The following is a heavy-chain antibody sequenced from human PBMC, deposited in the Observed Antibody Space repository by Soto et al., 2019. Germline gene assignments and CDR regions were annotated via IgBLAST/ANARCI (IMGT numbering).Heavy chain of an antibody. CDR3: AKAAYYYDSSGYPPLGDY. V-gene: IGHV3-33*06. CDR2: IRSDGSTK. CDR1: GFTFSTYG. J-gene: IGHJ4*02. D-gene: IGHD3-22*01. Sequence: GGSLRLSCAASGFTFSTYGMHWVRQAPGKGLEWVAVIRSDGSTKYYADSVKGRFTISRDNSKNTLYLQMNSLRAEDTAVYYCAKAAYYYDSSGYPPLGDYWGQGTLVTVSS.